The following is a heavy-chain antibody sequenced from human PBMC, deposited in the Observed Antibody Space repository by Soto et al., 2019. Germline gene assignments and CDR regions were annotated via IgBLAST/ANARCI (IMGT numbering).Heavy chain of an antibody. Sequence: EVQLVESGGGLVKDGGSLRLSCAVSGITFSNAWMAWVRQAPGKGLEWVGRIQKKADGGATEYAASVKGRLSISREDSKNTLYLQMDSLKTEDSAVYYCTIMGLGTFQYWGQGTLLTVSS. D-gene: IGHD1-26*01. CDR3: TIMGLGTFQY. V-gene: IGHV3-15*01. CDR1: GITFSNAW. J-gene: IGHJ4*02. CDR2: IQKKADGGAT.